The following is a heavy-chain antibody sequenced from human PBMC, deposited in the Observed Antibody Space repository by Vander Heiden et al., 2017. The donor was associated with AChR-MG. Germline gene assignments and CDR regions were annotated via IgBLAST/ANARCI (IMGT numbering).Heavy chain of an antibody. V-gene: IGHV3-21*01. CDR3: ARALASGSSFDY. CDR1: GFPYSSYS. Sequence: EVQLVESGGGLVKPGGSLRLSCAAPGFPYSSYSMNWVREAPGKGRGWVSSISSRSSYRYNADSVKGRFTISRDNAKNSLYLQMNSLRAEDTAVYYCARALASGSSFDYWGQGTLVTVSS. D-gene: IGHD1-26*01. CDR2: ISSRSSYR. J-gene: IGHJ4*02.